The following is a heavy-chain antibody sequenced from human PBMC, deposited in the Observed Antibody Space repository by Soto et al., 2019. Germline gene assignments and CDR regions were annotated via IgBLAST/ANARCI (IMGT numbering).Heavy chain of an antibody. V-gene: IGHV1-8*01. CDR2: MNPNSGNT. Sequence: GASVKVSCKASGYTFTSYDINWVRQATGQGLEWMGWMNPNSGNTGYAQKFQGRVTMTRNTSISTAYMELSSLRSEDTAVYYCARNLMENYYYYYYMDVWGKGTTVTVSS. D-gene: IGHD2-8*01. CDR1: GYTFTSYD. CDR3: ARNLMENYYYYYYMDV. J-gene: IGHJ6*03.